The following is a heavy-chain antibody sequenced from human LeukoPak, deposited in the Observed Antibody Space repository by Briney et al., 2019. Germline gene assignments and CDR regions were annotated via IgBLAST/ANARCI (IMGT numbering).Heavy chain of an antibody. CDR2: IKQDGSEK. J-gene: IGHJ4*02. Sequence: GGSLRLSCAASGFTFSSYWMSWVRQAPGKGLEWVANIKQDGSEKYYVDSVKGRFTISRDNAKNSLYLQMNSLRAEDTALYYCAKVAGYGDYLGYYFDYWGQGTLVTVSS. D-gene: IGHD4-17*01. V-gene: IGHV3-7*03. CDR1: GFTFSSYW. CDR3: AKVAGYGDYLGYYFDY.